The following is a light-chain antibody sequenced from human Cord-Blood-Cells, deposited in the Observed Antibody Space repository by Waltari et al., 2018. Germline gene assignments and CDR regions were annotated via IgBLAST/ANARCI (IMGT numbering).Light chain of an antibody. J-gene: IGLJ2*01. CDR3: SSYAGSNKV. CDR1: SSDVGGYNY. V-gene: IGLV2-8*01. CDR2: ELS. Sequence: QPPSASGSPGQSVTISCTGTSSDVGGYNYVSWYQQHPGKAPKLMIYELSKRPSGVPDRFSGSKSGNTASLTVSGLQDEDEADYYCSSYAGSNKVFGGGTKLTVL.